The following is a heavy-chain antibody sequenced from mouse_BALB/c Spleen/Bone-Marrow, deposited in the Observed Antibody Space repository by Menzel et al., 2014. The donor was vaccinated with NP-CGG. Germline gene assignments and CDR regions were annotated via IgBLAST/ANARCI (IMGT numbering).Heavy chain of an antibody. J-gene: IGHJ4*01. CDR2: ILPGSVSA. Sequence: QVQLQQSGAELMKPGASMRISCKATGYTXNXXXXEWIKQRPGXXXEWIGEILPGSVSANFNGGFKGKASFTADTSSNTASMQLSSLTSEDSAVYYCARKGSYGMDHWGQGTSVSVSS. CDR1: GYTXNXXX. CDR3: ARKGSYGMDH. V-gene: IGHV1-9*01.